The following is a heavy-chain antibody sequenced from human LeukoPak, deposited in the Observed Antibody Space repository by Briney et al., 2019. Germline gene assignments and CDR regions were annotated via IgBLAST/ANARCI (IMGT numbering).Heavy chain of an antibody. CDR2: ISYSGSS. Sequence: SETLSLTCIVSGDSISASTYYWGWIRQPPGKGLDWIGTISYSGSSYSNPSLKSRVTISVDTSKNQFSLKLSSVTAADTAVYYCARGRYLNRGVYWDYWGQGTLVTVFS. J-gene: IGHJ4*02. CDR1: GDSISASTYY. V-gene: IGHV4-39*01. D-gene: IGHD3-10*01. CDR3: ARGRYLNRGVYWDY.